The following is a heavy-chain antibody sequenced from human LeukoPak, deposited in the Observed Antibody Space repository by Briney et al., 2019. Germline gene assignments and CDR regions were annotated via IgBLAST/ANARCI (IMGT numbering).Heavy chain of an antibody. J-gene: IGHJ4*02. CDR3: ARGGYYDSSGYHAPEVY. CDR2: ISAYNGNT. CDR1: GYTFTSYG. D-gene: IGHD3-22*01. Sequence: ASVKVSCKASGYTFTSYGISWVRQAPGQGLEWMGWISAYNGNTNYAQKLQGRVTMTTDTSTSTAYMELRSLRSDDTAVYYCARGGYYDSSGYHAPEVYWGQGTLVTVSS. V-gene: IGHV1-18*01.